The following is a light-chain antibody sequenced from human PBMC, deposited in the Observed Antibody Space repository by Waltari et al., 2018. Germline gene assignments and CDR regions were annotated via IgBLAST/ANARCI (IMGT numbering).Light chain of an antibody. J-gene: IGLJ1*01. Sequence: QSILTQPSSVSGTPGQGVTLSCSGSSSNVGTNAVSWYHQLPGEAPKLLIYNNSGRRAGGPDRISGSKSGSSASLAISRLQSGDEGDYFCAAWDDTLNLYVFGSGTQVTVL. CDR3: AAWDDTLNLYV. V-gene: IGLV1-44*01. CDR1: SSNVGTNA. CDR2: NNS.